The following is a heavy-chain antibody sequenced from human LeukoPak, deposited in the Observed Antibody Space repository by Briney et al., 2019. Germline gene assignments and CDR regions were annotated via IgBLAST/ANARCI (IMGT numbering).Heavy chain of an antibody. J-gene: IGHJ3*02. D-gene: IGHD2-15*01. CDR1: GFTFSSYG. Sequence: PGGSLRLSCAASGFTFSSYGMSWVRQAPGKGLEWVSAISGSGGNTYYADSVKGRFTISRDNSKNTLYLQMNSLRAEDTAVYYCAKFFGRCSGGSCRLDAFDIWGQGTMVTVSS. CDR2: ISGSGGNT. V-gene: IGHV3-23*01. CDR3: AKFFGRCSGGSCRLDAFDI.